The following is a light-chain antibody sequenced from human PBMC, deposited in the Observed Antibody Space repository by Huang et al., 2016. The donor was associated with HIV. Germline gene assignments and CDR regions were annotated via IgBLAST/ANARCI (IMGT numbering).Light chain of an antibody. CDR3: QQYDNLPWT. CDR2: GAS. V-gene: IGKV3-20*01. CDR1: QSVSNSY. Sequence: EILMTQSPGTLSLSPGERATLSCRASQSVSNSYLAWYQRKPGQSPRRLIYGASTRATGIPDRFSGSGSGTVFTLTINKLETEDFAVYYCQQYDNLPWTFGQGTKVEIK. J-gene: IGKJ1*01.